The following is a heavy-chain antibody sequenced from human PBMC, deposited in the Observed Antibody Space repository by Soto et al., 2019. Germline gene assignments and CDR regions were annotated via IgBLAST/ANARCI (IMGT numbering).Heavy chain of an antibody. CDR3: ARQIVRGYSGYEQFPASDY. Sequence: SETLSLTCTVSGGSISSYYWSWIRQPPGKGLEWIGYMYFRGSTNYNPSLKSRVTISVDTSKNQFSLKLSSVTAADTAMYYCARQIVRGYSGYEQFPASDYWGQGTQVTVSS. CDR1: GGSISSYY. CDR2: MYFRGST. V-gene: IGHV4-59*01. J-gene: IGHJ4*02. D-gene: IGHD5-12*01.